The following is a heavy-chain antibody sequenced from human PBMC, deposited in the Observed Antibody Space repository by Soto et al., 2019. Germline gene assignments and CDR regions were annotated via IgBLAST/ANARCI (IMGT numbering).Heavy chain of an antibody. CDR3: ASASGSFGELLLFDY. Sequence: SETLSLTCTVSGGSISSYYWSWIRQPPGKGLEWIGYIYYSGSTNYNPSLKSRVTISVDTSKNQFSLKLSSVTAADTAVYYCASASGSFGELLLFDYWGQGTLVTVSS. V-gene: IGHV4-59*01. J-gene: IGHJ4*02. CDR2: IYYSGST. CDR1: GGSISSYY. D-gene: IGHD3-10*01.